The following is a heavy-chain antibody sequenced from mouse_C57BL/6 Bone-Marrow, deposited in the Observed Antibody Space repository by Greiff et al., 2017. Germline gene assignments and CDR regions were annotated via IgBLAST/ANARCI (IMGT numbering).Heavy chain of an antibody. CDR1: GFTFSSYA. V-gene: IGHV5-4*01. D-gene: IGHD2-10*01. J-gene: IGHJ2*01. CDR3: ARDRWGCLLGD. CDR2: ISDGGSYT. Sequence: EVMLVESGGGLVKPGGSLKLSCAASGFTFSSYAMSWVRQTPEKRLEWVATISDGGSYTYYPDNVKGRFTISRDNAKNNLYLQMSHLKSEDTAMYYCARDRWGCLLGDWGQGTTLTVSS.